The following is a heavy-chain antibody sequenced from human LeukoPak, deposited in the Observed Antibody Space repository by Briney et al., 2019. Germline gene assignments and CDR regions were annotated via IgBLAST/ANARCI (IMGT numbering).Heavy chain of an antibody. D-gene: IGHD1-26*01. CDR3: AKVGEWELLLPFDY. CDR2: ISGSGTGT. Sequence: GSLRLSCAASGFTFNNYAMSWVRQAPGKGLEWVSTISGSGTGTYYADSVKGRFTISRDNSKNTLYLQMNSLRAEDTAVYYCAKVGEWELLLPFDYWGQGTLVTVSS. CDR1: GFTFNNYA. V-gene: IGHV3-23*01. J-gene: IGHJ4*02.